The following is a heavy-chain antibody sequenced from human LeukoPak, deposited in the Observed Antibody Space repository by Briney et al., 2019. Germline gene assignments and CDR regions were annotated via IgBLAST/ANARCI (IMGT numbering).Heavy chain of an antibody. J-gene: IGHJ4*02. CDR2: ISSSSSTI. CDR1: GFTFSSYS. V-gene: IGHV3-48*01. CDR3: ARDRTVATPFFDY. D-gene: IGHD4-23*01. Sequence: GGSLRLSCAASGFTFSSYSMNWVRQAPGKGLEWVSYISSSSSTIYYADSVKGRFTISRDNAKNSLYLQMNSLRAEDTAVYYCARDRTVATPFFDYWGQGTLVTVSS.